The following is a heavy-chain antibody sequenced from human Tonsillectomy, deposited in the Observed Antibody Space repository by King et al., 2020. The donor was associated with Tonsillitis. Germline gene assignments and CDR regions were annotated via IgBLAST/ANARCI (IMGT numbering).Heavy chain of an antibody. D-gene: IGHD5-24*01. CDR3: AREGFYASGRDGYIDY. Sequence: VQLVESGGGLVKPGGSLRLSCAASGFTFSSYSMNWVRQAPGKGLEWVSSISSSSSYIYYADSVKGQFTISRDNAKNSLYLQMNSLRAEDTAVYYCAREGFYASGRDGYIDYWGQGTLVTVSS. CDR2: ISSSSSYI. J-gene: IGHJ4*02. V-gene: IGHV3-21*01. CDR1: GFTFSSYS.